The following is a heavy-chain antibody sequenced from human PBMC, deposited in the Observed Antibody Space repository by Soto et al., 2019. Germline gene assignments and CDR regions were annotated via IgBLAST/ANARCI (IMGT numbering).Heavy chain of an antibody. CDR3: ERDGILPWFGELLSVGYSDY. CDR2: IKLDGSET. D-gene: IGHD3-10*01. Sequence: EVQLVESGGGLVQPGGSLRLSCAASGFPFSNYWMTWVRQAPGKGLEWVANIKLDGSETDYAGSVKGRFTISSDNAKNSLHLQMNSLRADDTAGYYCERDGILPWFGELLSVGYSDYWGQGTLVTVSS. J-gene: IGHJ4*02. CDR1: GFPFSNYW. V-gene: IGHV3-7*03.